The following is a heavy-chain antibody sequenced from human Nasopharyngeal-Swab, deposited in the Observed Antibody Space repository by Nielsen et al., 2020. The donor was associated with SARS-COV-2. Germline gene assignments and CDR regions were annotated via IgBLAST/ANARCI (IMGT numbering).Heavy chain of an antibody. J-gene: IGHJ4*02. CDR3: ARGPGVSRHDY. Sequence: GESLKISCAASGFNFNDFGMHWVRQAPGKGLEWVAVIWSDGSHENHVDSVKGRFTISRDNSKDTPFLQMNSLRVEDTAVYYCARGPGVSRHDYWGQGALVTVSS. CDR1: GFNFNDFG. D-gene: IGHD2-8*01. CDR2: IWSDGSHE. V-gene: IGHV3-33*01.